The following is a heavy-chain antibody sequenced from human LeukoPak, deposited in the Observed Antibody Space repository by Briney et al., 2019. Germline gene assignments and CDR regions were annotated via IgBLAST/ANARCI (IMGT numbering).Heavy chain of an antibody. CDR2: IYYSGSA. CDR1: GDSISSSTYY. V-gene: IGHV4-39*07. Sequence: SETLSLTCTVSGDSISSSTYYWGWIRQPPGKGLEWIGSIYYSGSASYNPSLKSRVTISVDTSNNHLSLKLTSVTAADTAVYYCARPATSGSYYYWGQGTLVTVSS. CDR3: ARPATSGSYYY. D-gene: IGHD1-26*01. J-gene: IGHJ4*02.